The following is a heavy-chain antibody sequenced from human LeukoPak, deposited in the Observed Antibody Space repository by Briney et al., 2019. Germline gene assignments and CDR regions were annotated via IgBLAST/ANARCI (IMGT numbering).Heavy chain of an antibody. Sequence: SGPTLVNPTQTLTLTCTFSGFSLSTSGVGVGWIRQPPGKALEWLALICWNDDKRYSPSLKSRLTITKDTSKNQVVLTMTNMDPVDTATYYCAHRPTSYYYDSSGYYYFDYWGQGTLVTVSS. D-gene: IGHD3-22*01. CDR3: AHRPTSYYYDSSGYYYFDY. CDR2: ICWNDDK. V-gene: IGHV2-5*01. CDR1: GFSLSTSGVG. J-gene: IGHJ4*02.